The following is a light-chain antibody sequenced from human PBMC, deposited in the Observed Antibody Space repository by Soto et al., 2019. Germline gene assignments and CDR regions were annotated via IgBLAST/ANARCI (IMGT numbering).Light chain of an antibody. CDR1: SSDVGGYNY. CDR3: SSYTSSSTPWV. J-gene: IGLJ3*02. V-gene: IGLV2-14*01. Sequence: QSALTQPASXXXXXGQSITISCTGTSSDVGGYNYVSWYQQHPGKAPKLMIYEVSNRPSGVSNRFSGSKSGNTASLTISGLQAEDEADYYCSSYTSSSTPWVFGGGTKLTVL. CDR2: EVS.